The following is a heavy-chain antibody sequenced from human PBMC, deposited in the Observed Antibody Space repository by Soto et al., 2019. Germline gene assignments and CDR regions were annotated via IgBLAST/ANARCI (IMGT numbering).Heavy chain of an antibody. CDR3: ARAPCNYFDY. Sequence: QVQLVQSGAEVKKPGASVKVSCKASGYTLTRFGISWVRQAPGQGLEWMGWISDYNGDTNYAQKFQGRVTMTTDTSTSTASMELSSLRSNDTAVYYCARAPCNYFDYWGQGTLVTVSS. V-gene: IGHV1-18*01. CDR2: ISDYNGDT. CDR1: GYTLTRFG. J-gene: IGHJ4*02.